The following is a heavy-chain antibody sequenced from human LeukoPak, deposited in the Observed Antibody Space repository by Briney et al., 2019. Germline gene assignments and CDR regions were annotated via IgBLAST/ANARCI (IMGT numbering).Heavy chain of an antibody. CDR1: GFIVSGDF. Sequence: GGSLRLSCAASGFIVSGDFMSWVRQAPGKGLEWVSVIYSDGSTYYADPVKGRFTISRDNSKNTLDLQMTGLRAEDTAVYYCARERGRGRDSPWFDYWGQGTLVTVSS. D-gene: IGHD1-26*01. J-gene: IGHJ4*02. CDR3: ARERGRGRDSPWFDY. V-gene: IGHV3-53*01. CDR2: IYSDGST.